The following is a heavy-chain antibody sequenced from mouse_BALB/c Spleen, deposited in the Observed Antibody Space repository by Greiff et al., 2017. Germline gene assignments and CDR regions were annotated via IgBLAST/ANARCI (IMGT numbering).Heavy chain of an antibody. D-gene: IGHD2-3*01. V-gene: IGHV1S22*01. J-gene: IGHJ1*01. CDR2: IYPGSGST. CDR3: ARWGLLAYIDV. CDR1: GYTFTSYW. Sequence: LQQPGSELVRPGASVKLSCKASGYTFTSYWMHWVKQRHGQGLEWIGNIYPGSGSTNYDEKFKSKGTLTVDTSSSTAYMHLSSLTSEDSAVCYSARWGLLAYIDVWGAGTTVTVSS.